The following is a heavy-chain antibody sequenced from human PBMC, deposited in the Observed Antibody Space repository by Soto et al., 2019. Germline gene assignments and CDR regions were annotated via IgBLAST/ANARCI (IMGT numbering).Heavy chain of an antibody. CDR3: ERIQSWSAGY. CDR2: IYYNGST. CDR1: GGSISSGGYY. Sequence: QVQLQESGPGLVKPSQTLSLTCTVSGGSISSGGYYWSWIRQHPGKGLEWIGYIYYNGSTYYKPSLKSRVTISVDTSKNQFSLKLSSVTAADTAVYYYERIQSWSAGYWGRGTLVTVSS. J-gene: IGHJ4*02. V-gene: IGHV4-31*03. D-gene: IGHD6-25*01.